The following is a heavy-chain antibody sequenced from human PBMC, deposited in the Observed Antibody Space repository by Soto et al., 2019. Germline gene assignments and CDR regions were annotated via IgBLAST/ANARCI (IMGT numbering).Heavy chain of an antibody. J-gene: IGHJ4*02. CDR2: ISAYNGNT. Sequence: QVQLVQSGAEVKKPGASVKVSCKASGYTFTSYGISWVRQAPGQGLERMGWISAYNGNTDYAQKLHGRVTMTTDTSTSTAYMELRSVRSDDTAVYYCARDTAAAGIFDYWGQGTLVTVSS. V-gene: IGHV1-18*01. CDR1: GYTFTSYG. D-gene: IGHD6-13*01. CDR3: ARDTAAAGIFDY.